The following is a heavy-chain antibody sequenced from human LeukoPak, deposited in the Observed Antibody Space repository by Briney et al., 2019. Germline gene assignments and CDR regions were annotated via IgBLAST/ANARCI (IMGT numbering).Heavy chain of an antibody. J-gene: IGHJ5*02. V-gene: IGHV5-51*01. Sequence: PGESLKISCKGSGYSFPTSWMGWVRQMPGKGLEWMGIIYPGDSDTRYSPSFQGQVTISVDTSINTVYLQWSSLRASDTAMYYCARVYEDCTSTTCYHGWFDPWGQRTLVTVSS. CDR2: IYPGDSDT. CDR3: ARVYEDCTSTTCYHGWFDP. D-gene: IGHD2/OR15-2a*01. CDR1: GYSFPTSW.